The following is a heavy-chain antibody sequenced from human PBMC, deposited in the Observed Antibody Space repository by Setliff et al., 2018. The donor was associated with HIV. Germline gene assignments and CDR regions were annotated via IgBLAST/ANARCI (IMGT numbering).Heavy chain of an antibody. D-gene: IGHD3-10*01. V-gene: IGHV5-51*01. Sequence: PGESLKISCQCSGFNFLAHWIGWVRQVPEKGLEWMGIVYPGDSDTRYNPSFEGQVTVSADKTIITAYLQLTSLKASDTAMYFCARLPYYVSGGVFDHWGKGTLVTVS. J-gene: IGHJ4*02. CDR3: ARLPYYVSGGVFDH. CDR2: VYPGDSDT. CDR1: GFNFLAHW.